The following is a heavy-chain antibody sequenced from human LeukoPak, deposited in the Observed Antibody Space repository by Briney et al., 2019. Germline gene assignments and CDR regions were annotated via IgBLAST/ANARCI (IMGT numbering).Heavy chain of an antibody. CDR2: IKQDGSVQ. CDR1: GFTLGSYW. CDR3: VRDLDVYSSGWYDAFDI. J-gene: IGHJ3*02. D-gene: IGHD6-19*01. V-gene: IGHV3-7*01. Sequence: GGSLRLSCAASGFTLGSYWMIWVRQAPGKGLEWVANIKQDGSVQYYVDSVKGRFTISRDNAKNSLYLQMNSLRAEDTAVYYCVRDLDVYSSGWYDAFDIWGRGTMVTVSS.